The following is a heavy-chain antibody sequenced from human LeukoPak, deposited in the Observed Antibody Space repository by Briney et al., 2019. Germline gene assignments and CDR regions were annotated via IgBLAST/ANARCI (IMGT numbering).Heavy chain of an antibody. D-gene: IGHD3-10*01. CDR2: INYSGST. CDR1: GGSFSGYY. CDR3: ARGRGVRGVMANYYMDV. J-gene: IGHJ6*03. V-gene: IGHV4-34*01. Sequence: SETLSLTCAVYGGSFSGYYWSWIRQPPGKGLEWIGEINYSGSTNYNPSLKSRVTISVDTSKNQFSLKLSSVTAADTAVYYCARGRGVRGVMANYYMDVWGKGTTVTVSS.